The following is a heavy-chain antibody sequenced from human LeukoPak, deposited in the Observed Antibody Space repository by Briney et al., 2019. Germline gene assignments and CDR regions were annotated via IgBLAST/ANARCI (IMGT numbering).Heavy chain of an antibody. D-gene: IGHD6-19*01. CDR3: ARALTVAGTDWYFDL. Sequence: GGSLRLAWAAYRFTFSTYSMNWVRQPPGKGLEWVSSISSSGSYIYSTDSLKGRFTISTDHAKNSLYLQMNSLIAKATAVYYGARALTVAGTDWYFDLWGRGTLVTVSS. V-gene: IGHV3-21*01. J-gene: IGHJ2*01. CDR2: ISSSGSYI. CDR1: RFTFSTYS.